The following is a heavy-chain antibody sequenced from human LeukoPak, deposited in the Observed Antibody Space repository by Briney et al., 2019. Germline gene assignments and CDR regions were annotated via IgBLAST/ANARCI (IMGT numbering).Heavy chain of an antibody. CDR3: AKMVGGGYGGNGGYYYYGMDV. Sequence: GGSLRLSCAASGFTFSSYAMSWVRQAPGKGLEWVSAISGSGGSTYYADSVKGRFTISRDNSKNTLYLQMNSLRAEDTAVYYCAKMVGGGYGGNGGYYYYGMDVWGQGTTVTVSS. V-gene: IGHV3-23*01. CDR1: GFTFSSYA. J-gene: IGHJ6*02. CDR2: ISGSGGST. D-gene: IGHD4-23*01.